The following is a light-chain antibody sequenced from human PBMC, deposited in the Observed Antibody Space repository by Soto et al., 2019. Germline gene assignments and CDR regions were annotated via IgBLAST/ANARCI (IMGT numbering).Light chain of an antibody. CDR2: GAS. V-gene: IGKV3-15*01. J-gene: IGKJ5*01. Sequence: IAMTQSPATMCVSPGERATISCRASQSVSSKLAWYQQKPGQAPRLLIYGASPRATGIPARFSGIGSGTEFTLTISSLQSEDFAVYYCQQYNNWPPITFGQGTRLEIK. CDR3: QQYNNWPPIT. CDR1: QSVSSK.